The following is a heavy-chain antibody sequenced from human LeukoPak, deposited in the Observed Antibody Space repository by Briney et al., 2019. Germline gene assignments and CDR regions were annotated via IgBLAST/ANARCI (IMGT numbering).Heavy chain of an antibody. Sequence: SVKVSCKASGGTFSSYAIGWVRQAPGQGLEWMGGIIPIFGTANYAQKFQGRVTITTDESTSTAYMELSSLRSEDTAVYYCASCRDGRFHYFDYWGQGTLVTVSS. CDR2: IIPIFGTA. D-gene: IGHD5-24*01. V-gene: IGHV1-69*05. CDR3: ASCRDGRFHYFDY. J-gene: IGHJ4*02. CDR1: GGTFSSYA.